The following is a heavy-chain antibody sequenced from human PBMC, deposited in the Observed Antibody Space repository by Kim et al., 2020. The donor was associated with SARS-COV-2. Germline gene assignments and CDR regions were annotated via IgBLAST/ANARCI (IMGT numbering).Heavy chain of an antibody. V-gene: IGHV4-4*07. CDR3: ARGRQELVRAYYYYYMDV. J-gene: IGHJ6*03. CDR1: GGSISSYY. Sequence: SETLSLTCTVSGGSISSYYWSWIRQPAGKGLEWIGRIYNSGSTNYNPSLKSRVTMSVDTSKNQFSLKLSSVTAADTAVYYCARGRQELVRAYYYYYMDVWGQGTPVTVSS. CDR2: IYNSGST. D-gene: IGHD6-13*01.